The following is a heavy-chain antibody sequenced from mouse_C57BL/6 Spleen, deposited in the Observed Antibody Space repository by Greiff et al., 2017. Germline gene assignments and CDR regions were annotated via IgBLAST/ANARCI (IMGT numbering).Heavy chain of an antibody. V-gene: IGHV14-4*01. D-gene: IGHD3-1*01. Sequence: VQLQQSGAELVRPGASVKLSCTASGFNIKDDYMHWVKQRPEQGLEWIGWIDPENGDTEYASKFQGKATITADTSSNTAYLQLSSLTSEDTAVYYCTPGGLRYFDVWGTGTTVTVSS. CDR3: TPGGLRYFDV. CDR2: IDPENGDT. CDR1: GFNIKDDY. J-gene: IGHJ1*03.